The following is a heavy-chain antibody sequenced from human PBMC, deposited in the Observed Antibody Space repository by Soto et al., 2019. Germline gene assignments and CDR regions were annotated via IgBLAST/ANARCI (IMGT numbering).Heavy chain of an antibody. CDR2: MNPNSGNT. J-gene: IGHJ5*02. CDR1: GYTFTSYD. Sequence: GASVKVSCEASGYTFTSYDINWVRQATGQGLEWMGWMNPNSGNTGYAQKFQGRVTMTRNTSISTAYMELSSLRSEDTAVYYCARGDYYYGSGSWFDPWGQGTLVTVSS. CDR3: ARGDYYYGSGSWFDP. D-gene: IGHD3-10*01. V-gene: IGHV1-8*01.